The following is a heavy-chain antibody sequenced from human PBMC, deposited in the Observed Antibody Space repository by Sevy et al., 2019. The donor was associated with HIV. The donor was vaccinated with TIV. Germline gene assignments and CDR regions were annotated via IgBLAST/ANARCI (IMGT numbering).Heavy chain of an antibody. CDR2: IRSKANSYAT. CDR3: TRHGNQGYYESSGYYYRDDY. D-gene: IGHD3-22*01. J-gene: IGHJ4*02. CDR1: GFTFSGSA. V-gene: IGHV3-73*01. Sequence: GGSLRLSCAASGFTFSGSAMHWVRQASGKGLEWVGRIRSKANSYATAYAASVKGRFTISRDDSKNTAYLQMNSLKTEETAVYYCTRHGNQGYYESSGYYYRDDYWGQGTLVTVSS.